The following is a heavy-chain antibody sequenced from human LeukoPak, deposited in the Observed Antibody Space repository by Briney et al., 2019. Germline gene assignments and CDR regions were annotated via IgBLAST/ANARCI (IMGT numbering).Heavy chain of an antibody. J-gene: IGHJ5*02. CDR2: IIAIFGTA. D-gene: IGHD2-21*02. Sequence: SVTVSFKASGGTFSSYAISWVRQAPGQGLEWMGGIIAIFGTANYTQKFQGRVTITADESTSTAYMELSSLRSEDTAVYYCARGHIVVVTAIKERWFDPWGQGTLVTVSS. CDR3: ARGHIVVVTAIKERWFDP. V-gene: IGHV1-69*13. CDR1: GGTFSSYA.